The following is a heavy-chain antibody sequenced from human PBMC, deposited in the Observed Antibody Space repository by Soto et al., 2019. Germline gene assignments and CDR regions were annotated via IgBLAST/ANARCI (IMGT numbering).Heavy chain of an antibody. CDR2: IYYSGST. Sequence: PSETLSLTFTGSSGSIRSSSYYGVFIRHPPGKWLEWIGSIYYSGSTYYNPSLKSRVTISVDTSKNQFSLKLSSVTAADTAVYFCARHGAVAGTYYFEYWGQGTLVTVSS. J-gene: IGHJ4*02. D-gene: IGHD6-19*01. CDR3: ARHGAVAGTYYFEY. V-gene: IGHV4-39*01. CDR1: SGSIRSSSYY.